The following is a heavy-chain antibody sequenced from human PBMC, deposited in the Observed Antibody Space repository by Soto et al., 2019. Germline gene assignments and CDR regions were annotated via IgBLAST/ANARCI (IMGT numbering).Heavy chain of an antibody. V-gene: IGHV1-2*04. D-gene: IGHD4-4*01. J-gene: IGHJ4*02. CDR2: INPNSGGT. CDR1: GYTFTGYY. CDR3: ARSYSTHYSNYVILDY. Sequence: ASVKVSCKASGYTFTGYYMHWVRQAPGQGLEWMGWINPNSGGTNYAQKFQGWVTVTRDTSISTAYMELSRLRSDDTAVYYCARSYSTHYSNYVILDYWGQGTLVTVSS.